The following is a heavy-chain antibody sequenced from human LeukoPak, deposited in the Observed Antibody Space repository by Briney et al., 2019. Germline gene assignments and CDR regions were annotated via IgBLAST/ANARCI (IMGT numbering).Heavy chain of an antibody. Sequence: PSETLSLTCAVSGYSISSGYYWGWIRQPPGKGLEWIGSIYYSGSTYYNPSLKSRVTISVDTSKNQFSLKLGSVTAADTAVYYCAKIGAVAGTYFQHWGQGTLVTVSS. D-gene: IGHD6-19*01. CDR1: GYSISSGYY. CDR2: IYYSGST. V-gene: IGHV4-38-2*01. CDR3: AKIGAVAGTYFQH. J-gene: IGHJ1*01.